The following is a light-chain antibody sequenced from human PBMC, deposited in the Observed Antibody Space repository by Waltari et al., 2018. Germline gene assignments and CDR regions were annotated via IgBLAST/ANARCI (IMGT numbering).Light chain of an antibody. V-gene: IGKV3-15*01. CDR1: QSVNTY. CDR3: QQYNNWPPMYT. J-gene: IGKJ2*01. CDR2: GAS. Sequence: EIVMTQSPATLSVSPGDRATLSCRASQSVNTYLAWYQQKPGQAPRLLIYGASTRATGVPARFSGSGSGTEFTRTISSLQSEDFAVYYCQQYNNWPPMYTFGQGTKVEIK.